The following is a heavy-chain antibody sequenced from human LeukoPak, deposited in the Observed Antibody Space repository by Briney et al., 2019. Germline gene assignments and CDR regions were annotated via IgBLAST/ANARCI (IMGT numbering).Heavy chain of an antibody. V-gene: IGHV1-8*01. CDR2: MNPNSGNT. D-gene: IGHD3-16*01. CDR1: GYTFTTSD. Sequence: ASVKVSCKASGYTFTTSDINWVRQATGQGLEWMGWMNPNSGNTGYAQKFQGRVTMTRDTSISTAYMELSSLRSEDTAVYYCARDTHGPLRADDDFDIWGQGTLVTVSS. CDR3: ARDTHGPLRADDDFDI. J-gene: IGHJ3*02.